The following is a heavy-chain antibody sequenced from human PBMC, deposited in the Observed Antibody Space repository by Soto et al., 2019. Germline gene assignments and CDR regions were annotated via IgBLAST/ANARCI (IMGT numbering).Heavy chain of an antibody. J-gene: IGHJ4*02. CDR3: ITDKSEYYDSSGYYYFDY. D-gene: IGHD3-22*01. Sequence: EVQLVESGGGLVKPGGSLRLSCAASGFTFSNAWMSWVRQAPGKGLEWVGRIKSKTDGGTTDYAAPVKGRFTISRDDSKNTLYLQMNSLKTEDTAVYYCITDKSEYYDSSGYYYFDYWGQGTLVTVSS. V-gene: IGHV3-15*01. CDR1: GFTFSNAW. CDR2: IKSKTDGGTT.